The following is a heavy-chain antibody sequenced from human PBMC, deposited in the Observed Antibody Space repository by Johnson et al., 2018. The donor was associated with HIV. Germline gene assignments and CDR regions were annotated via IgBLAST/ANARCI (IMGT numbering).Heavy chain of an antibody. CDR1: AFTFSNYA. Sequence: VQLVESGGGVVQPGRSLRLSCAASAFTFSNYAMHWVRQAPGKGLEWVAVIWYDGSNNYYADSVKGRFTISKDNSRNTLYLQMNSLRAEDTAVYYCARDFESAAGIWGQGTMVTVSS. V-gene: IGHV3-33*08. CDR2: IWYDGSNN. D-gene: IGHD6-13*01. CDR3: ARDFESAAGI. J-gene: IGHJ3*02.